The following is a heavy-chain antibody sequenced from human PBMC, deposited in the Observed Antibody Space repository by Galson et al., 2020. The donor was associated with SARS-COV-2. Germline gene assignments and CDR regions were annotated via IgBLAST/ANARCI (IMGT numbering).Heavy chain of an antibody. Sequence: GGSLSLSCAASGFTFSDHAMHWVRQAPGKGLEWVAQIFFDGSEKYYGDPVRGRFTISRDSSKNTVYLQMNNLRVDDTAVYYCARDGQSSRGWAFDYWGQGTLLTGSS. CDR3: ARDGQSSRGWAFDY. CDR2: IFFDGSEK. J-gene: IGHJ4*02. D-gene: IGHD6-19*01. V-gene: IGHV3-33*01. CDR1: GFTFSDHA.